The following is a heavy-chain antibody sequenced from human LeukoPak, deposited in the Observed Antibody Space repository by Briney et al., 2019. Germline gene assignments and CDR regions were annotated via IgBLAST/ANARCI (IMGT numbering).Heavy chain of an antibody. D-gene: IGHD3-22*01. CDR2: IRNDGNKK. V-gene: IGHV3-30*02. J-gene: IGHJ6*03. Sequence: GGSLRLSCAASGFTFSSYSMNWVRQAPGKGLDWVAFIRNDGNKKNYAESVKGRFTISRDNSKNTLYLQMDSLSAEDTAVYYCARLQYRYYYDSNHYYHYMDVWGKGTTVTFSS. CDR3: ARLQYRYYYDSNHYYHYMDV. CDR1: GFTFSSYS.